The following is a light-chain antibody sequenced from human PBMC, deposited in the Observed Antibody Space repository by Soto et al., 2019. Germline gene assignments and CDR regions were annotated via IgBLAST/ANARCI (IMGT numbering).Light chain of an antibody. V-gene: IGKV1-39*01. CDR1: QSISNY. J-gene: IGKJ1*01. Sequence: DIQMTQSPSSLSASVGDRVTITCRASQSISNYFTWYQQKPGNAPMLLMYAASSLQSGVPSRIGGSGSGTDFTLTISSLQPEDFAPYYCQQVYSTPRTFGRGTKVEVK. CDR2: AAS. CDR3: QQVYSTPRT.